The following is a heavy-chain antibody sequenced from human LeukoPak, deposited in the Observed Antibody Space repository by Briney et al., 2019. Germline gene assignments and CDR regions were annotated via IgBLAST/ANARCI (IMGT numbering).Heavy chain of an antibody. CDR2: IYRGGST. Sequence: GGSLRLSCAASGFTFSSNYMSWVRQAPGKGLEWVSVIYRGGSTYYADSVKGRFTISRHNSKNTLYLQMNSLRAEDTAVYYCAPDLRGAAWSLDYWGQGTLVTVS. CDR3: APDLRGAAWSLDY. V-gene: IGHV3-53*04. CDR1: GFTFSSNY. D-gene: IGHD2-15*01. J-gene: IGHJ4*02.